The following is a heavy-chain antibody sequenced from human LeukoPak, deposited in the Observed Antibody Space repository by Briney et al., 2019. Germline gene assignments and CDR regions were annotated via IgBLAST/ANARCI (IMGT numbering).Heavy chain of an antibody. CDR1: GGTFSKFV. Sequence: SVKVSCKASGGTFSKFVITWVRQAPGQGLEWMGGIIPMFGTPNYAQKFQGRVTITADESTNTAYMQLSSLRSEDTAVYYCARGAAGTYPFDCWGQGTLVTVSS. CDR2: IIPMFGTP. J-gene: IGHJ4*02. CDR3: ARGAAGTYPFDC. D-gene: IGHD2-15*01. V-gene: IGHV1-69*01.